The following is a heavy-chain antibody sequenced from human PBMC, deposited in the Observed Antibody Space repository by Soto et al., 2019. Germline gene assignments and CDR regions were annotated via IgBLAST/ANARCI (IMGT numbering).Heavy chain of an antibody. Sequence: SETLSLTCTVSGGSISSYYWSWIRQPPGKGLEWIGYIYYSGSTNYNPSLKSRVTISVDTSKNQFSLKLSSVTAADTAVYYCAREGAAAWGYYYGMDVWGQGTTVTVS. D-gene: IGHD6-13*01. CDR1: GGSISSYY. J-gene: IGHJ6*02. V-gene: IGHV4-59*01. CDR2: IYYSGST. CDR3: AREGAAAWGYYYGMDV.